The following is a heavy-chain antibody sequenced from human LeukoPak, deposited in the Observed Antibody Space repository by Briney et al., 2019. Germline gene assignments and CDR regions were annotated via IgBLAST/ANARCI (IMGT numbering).Heavy chain of an antibody. CDR3: VKSGGYGLIDY. CDR1: GASISGSGYY. D-gene: IGHD6-19*01. J-gene: IGHJ4*02. CDR2: IYYTGST. V-gene: IGHV4-39*01. Sequence: SETLSLTCAVSGASISGSGYYLGWIRQRPGKGLEWIGNIYYTGSTYYNASLQSRVAISIGMSKNQFSLRLSSVTAADTAMYYCVKSGGYGLIDYWGQGTLVTVSS.